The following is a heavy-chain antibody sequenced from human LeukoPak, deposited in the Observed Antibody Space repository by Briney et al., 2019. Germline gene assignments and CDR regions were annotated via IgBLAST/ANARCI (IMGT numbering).Heavy chain of an antibody. D-gene: IGHD6-6*01. V-gene: IGHV3-7*04. CDR2: IDQNGGEK. CDR3: ARVYRNSYAIPDY. CDR1: GFTFSSYW. J-gene: IGHJ4*02. Sequence: GGSLRLSCATSGFTFSSYWMSWVRQAPGRGLEWVANIDQNGGEKFYVDSVKGRFTISRDNARTSLSLQMSSLRAEDTAVYYCARVYRNSYAIPDYWGQGTLVPVSS.